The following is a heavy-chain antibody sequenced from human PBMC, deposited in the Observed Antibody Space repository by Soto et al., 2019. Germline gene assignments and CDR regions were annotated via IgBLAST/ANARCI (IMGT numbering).Heavy chain of an antibody. J-gene: IGHJ6*01. CDR3: ARDSIAARRYYYYYGMDV. CDR2: IYYSGST. D-gene: IGHD6-6*01. V-gene: IGHV4-31*03. CDR1: GGSISSGGYY. Sequence: PSETLSLTCTVSGGSISSGGYYWSWIRQHPGKGLEWIGYIYYSGSTYSNPSLKRRVTISGDTSKNQLPLKLSSVTAADTAVYYCARDSIAARRYYYYYGMDVWGQGTTVTVSS.